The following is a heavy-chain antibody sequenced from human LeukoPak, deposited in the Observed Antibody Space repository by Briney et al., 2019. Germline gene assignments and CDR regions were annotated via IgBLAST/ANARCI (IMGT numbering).Heavy chain of an antibody. D-gene: IGHD2-15*01. Sequence: PSETLSLTCTVSGGSISSYYWSWIRQPPGKGLEWIGYIYYSGSTNYNPSLKSRVTISVDTSKNQFSLKLSSVTAADTAVYYCARGLGCSGGSCYSFFDYWCQGTLATVSS. CDR2: IYYSGST. CDR1: GGSISSYY. V-gene: IGHV4-59*01. J-gene: IGHJ4*02. CDR3: ARGLGCSGGSCYSFFDY.